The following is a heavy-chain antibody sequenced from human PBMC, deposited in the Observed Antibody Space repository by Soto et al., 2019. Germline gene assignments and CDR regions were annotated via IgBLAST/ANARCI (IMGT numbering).Heavy chain of an antibody. V-gene: IGHV1-69*02. Sequence: QVQLVQSGAELKKPGSSVKVSCKASGDTFSFYTINWVRQAPGLGLEWMGRVNPILSMSNYAQKFQGRVTMPAAKSTSTAYMELRSLRSEDTAFYYCATSYGAGYRAFDYWGQGALVTVSS. CDR3: ATSYGAGYRAFDY. D-gene: IGHD3-10*01. CDR1: GDTFSFYT. J-gene: IGHJ4*02. CDR2: VNPILSMS.